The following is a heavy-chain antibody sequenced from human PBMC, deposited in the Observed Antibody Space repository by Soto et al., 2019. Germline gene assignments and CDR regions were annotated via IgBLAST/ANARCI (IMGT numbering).Heavy chain of an antibody. CDR2: INPNSGGT. CDR3: ARGTTGTHDAFDI. J-gene: IGHJ3*02. Sequence: GASVKVSCHASGYTFTGYYMHWVRQAPGQGLEWMGWINPNSGGTNYAQKFQGWVTMTRDTSISTAYMELSRLRSDDTAVYYCARGTTGTHDAFDIWGQGTMVTVSS. V-gene: IGHV1-2*04. D-gene: IGHD1-1*01. CDR1: GYTFTGYY.